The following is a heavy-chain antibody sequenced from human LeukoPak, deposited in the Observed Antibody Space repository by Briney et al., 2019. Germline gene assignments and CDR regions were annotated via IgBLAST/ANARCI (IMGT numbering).Heavy chain of an antibody. CDR1: GGSFSGYY. J-gene: IGHJ4*02. D-gene: IGHD2-15*01. Sequence: SETLSLTCAVYGGSFSGYYWSWIRQPPGKGLEWIGEINHSGSTNYNPSLKSRVTTSVDTSKNQFSLKLSSVTAADTAVYYCARVTDGNRQFDYWGQGTLVTVSS. V-gene: IGHV4-34*01. CDR3: ARVTDGNRQFDY. CDR2: INHSGST.